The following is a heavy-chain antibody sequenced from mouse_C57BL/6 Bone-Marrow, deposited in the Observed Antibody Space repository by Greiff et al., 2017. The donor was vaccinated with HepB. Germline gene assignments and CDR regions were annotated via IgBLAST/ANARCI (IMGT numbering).Heavy chain of an antibody. CDR3: TGGEYDGGAPWFAY. V-gene: IGHV6-3*01. Sequence: EVKVVESGGGLVQPGGSMKLSCVASGFTFSNYWMNWVRQSPEKGLEWVAQIRLKSDNYATHYAESVKGRFTISRDDSKSSVYLQMNNLRAEDTGIYYCTGGEYDGGAPWFAYWGQGTLVTVSA. D-gene: IGHD2-14*01. J-gene: IGHJ3*01. CDR1: GFTFSNYW. CDR2: IRLKSDNYAT.